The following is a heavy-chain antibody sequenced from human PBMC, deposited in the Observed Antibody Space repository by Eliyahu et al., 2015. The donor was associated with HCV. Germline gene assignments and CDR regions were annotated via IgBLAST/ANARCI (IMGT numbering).Heavy chain of an antibody. J-gene: IGHJ4*02. CDR2: IWYDGSNK. D-gene: IGHD6-6*01. CDR1: GFTFXSDG. V-gene: IGHV3-33*01. CDR3: AREAARRGDVDY. Sequence: QVQLVESGGGVVQPGXSLRLSCAASGFTFXSDGMHWVRQAPGKGLGWVAVIWYDGSNKYYADSVKGRFTISRDNSKNTLYLQMNSLRAEDTAVYYCAREAARRGDVDYWGQGTLVTVSS.